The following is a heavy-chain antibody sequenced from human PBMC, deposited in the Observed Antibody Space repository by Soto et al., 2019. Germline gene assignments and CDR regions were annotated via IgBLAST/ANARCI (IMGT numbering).Heavy chain of an antibody. V-gene: IGHV4-34*01. D-gene: IGHD6-13*01. CDR1: GGSFSGYY. J-gene: IGHJ5*02. Sequence: PSETLSLTCAVYGGSFSGYYWSWIRQPPGKGLEWIGEINHSGSTNYNPSLKSRVTISVDTSKNQFSLKLSSVTAADTAVYYCARGAAAGVWFDPWGQGTLVTVSS. CDR3: ARGAAAGVWFDP. CDR2: INHSGST.